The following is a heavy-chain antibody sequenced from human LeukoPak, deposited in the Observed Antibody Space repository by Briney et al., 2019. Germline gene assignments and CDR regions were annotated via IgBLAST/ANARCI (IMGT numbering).Heavy chain of an antibody. V-gene: IGHV3-23*01. J-gene: IGHJ4*02. Sequence: GGSLRLSCAASGFTFSSYAMHWVRQAPGKGLEWVAAITGSGGTTYYGDSVKGRFTISRDNSKNTLYLQMNSLRAEDTAVYYCAKDSSGYYPTLSDNWGQGTLVIVSS. CDR1: GFTFSSYA. D-gene: IGHD3-22*01. CDR2: ITGSGGTT. CDR3: AKDSSGYYPTLSDN.